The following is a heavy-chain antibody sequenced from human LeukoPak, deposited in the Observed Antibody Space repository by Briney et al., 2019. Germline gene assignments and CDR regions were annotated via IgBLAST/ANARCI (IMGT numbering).Heavy chain of an antibody. Sequence: PSETLSRTCTVSGGSISSSSYYWGWIRQPPGKGLEWIGSIYHSGSTYYNPSLKSRVTISVDTSKNQFSLKLSSVTAADTAVYYCARHRVGGGTMVRGYWFDPWGQGTLVPVSS. CDR3: ARHRVGGGTMVRGYWFDP. CDR1: GGSISSSSYY. V-gene: IGHV4-39*01. D-gene: IGHD3-10*01. J-gene: IGHJ5*02. CDR2: IYHSGST.